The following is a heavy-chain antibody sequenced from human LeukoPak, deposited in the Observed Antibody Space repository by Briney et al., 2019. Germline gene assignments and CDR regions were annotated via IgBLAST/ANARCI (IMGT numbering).Heavy chain of an antibody. CDR3: ARMHASGRYDDY. V-gene: IGHV4-30-4*01. CDR2: IYYSGST. D-gene: IGHD6-19*01. J-gene: IGHJ4*02. Sequence: SQTMSLTCTVSGGSISSGDYYWSWIRQPPGKGLEWIGYIYYSGSTYYNPSLKSRITISVDTSKNQFSLKLSSVTAADTAVYYCARMHASGRYDDYWGQGTLVTLSS. CDR1: GGSISSGDYY.